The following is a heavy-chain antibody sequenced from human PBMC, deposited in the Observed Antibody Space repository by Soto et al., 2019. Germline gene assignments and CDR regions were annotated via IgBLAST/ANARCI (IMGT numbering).Heavy chain of an antibody. CDR1: GDPVSSGSYY. CDR2: IYHTGST. CDR3: AAKLGTTHYFDF. Sequence: QVQLQESGPGLVQPSQTLSLTCSVSGDPVSSGSYYWTWVRQHPVKGLEWIGYIYHTGSTYYNPSLQSRLIMSIDTSKNPFSLHLSSVTAADTAVYFCAAKLGTTHYFDFWGQGSLVAVSS. D-gene: IGHD7-27*01. J-gene: IGHJ4*02. V-gene: IGHV4-31*03.